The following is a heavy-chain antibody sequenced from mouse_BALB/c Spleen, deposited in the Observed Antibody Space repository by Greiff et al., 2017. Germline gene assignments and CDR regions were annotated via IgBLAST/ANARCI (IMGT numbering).Heavy chain of an antibody. V-gene: IGHV1-14*01. CDR1: GYTFTSYV. Sequence: VQLKESGPELVKPGASVKMSCKASGYTFTSYVMHWVKQKPGQGLEWIGYINPYNDGTKYNEKFKGKATLTSDKSSSTAYMELSSLTSEDSAVYYCARRGYYGSSSYYAMDYWGQGTSVTVSS. CDR2: INPYNDGT. CDR3: ARRGYYGSSSYYAMDY. D-gene: IGHD1-1*01. J-gene: IGHJ4*01.